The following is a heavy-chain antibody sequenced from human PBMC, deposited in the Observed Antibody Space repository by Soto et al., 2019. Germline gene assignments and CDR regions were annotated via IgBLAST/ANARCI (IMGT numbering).Heavy chain of an antibody. V-gene: IGHV3-43*01. D-gene: IGHD6-6*01. CDR1: GFTFDDYT. CDR3: AKDLYSSSSLVLPTTHYYYGMDV. J-gene: IGHJ6*02. Sequence: QTGGSLRLSCAASGFTFDDYTMHWVRQAPGKGLEWVSLISWDGGSTYYADSVKGRFTISRDNSKNSLYLQMNSLRTEDTALYYCAKDLYSSSSLVLPTTHYYYGMDVWGQGTTVTVSS. CDR2: ISWDGGST.